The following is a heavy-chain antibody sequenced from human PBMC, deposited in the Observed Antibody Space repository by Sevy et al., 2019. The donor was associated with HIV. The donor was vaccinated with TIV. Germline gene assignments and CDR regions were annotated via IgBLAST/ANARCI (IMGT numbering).Heavy chain of an antibody. D-gene: IGHD4-4*01. J-gene: IGHJ6*02. CDR2: ISYDGSNK. Sequence: GGSLRLSCAASGFTFSSYGMHWVRQAPGKGLEWVAVISYDGSNKYYADSVKGRFTISRDNSKNTVYLQMTSLRAEDTALYYCAKTAVTTGYYYYGMDVWGQGTTVTVSS. CDR1: GFTFSSYG. CDR3: AKTAVTTGYYYYGMDV. V-gene: IGHV3-30*18.